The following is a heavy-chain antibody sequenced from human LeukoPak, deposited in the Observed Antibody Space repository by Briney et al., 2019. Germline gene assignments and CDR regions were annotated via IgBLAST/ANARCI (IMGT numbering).Heavy chain of an antibody. CDR3: ARGRSSFDY. J-gene: IGHJ4*02. CDR2: IKQDGSEK. D-gene: IGHD5/OR15-5a*01. V-gene: IGHV3-7*01. Sequence: GGSLRLSCTASGFTFNRDWTAWIRQAPGKGLEWVANIKQDGSEKYYVDSVKGRFTISRDNAKNSLYLQMNSLRAEDTAVYYCARGRSSFDYWGQGTLVTVSS. CDR1: GFTFNRDW.